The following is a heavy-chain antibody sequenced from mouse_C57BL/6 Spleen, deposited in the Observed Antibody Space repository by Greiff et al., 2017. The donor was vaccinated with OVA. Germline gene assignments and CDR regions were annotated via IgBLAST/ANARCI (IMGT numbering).Heavy chain of an antibody. J-gene: IGHJ4*01. CDR2: IWSDGST. CDR3: ARQGGSSYYYAMDY. CDR1: GFSLTSYG. D-gene: IGHD1-1*01. V-gene: IGHV2-6-1*01. Sequence: VQRVESGPGLVAPSQSLSITCTVSGFSLTSYGVHWVRQPPGKGLAWLVVIWSDGSTTYNSALKSRLSISKDNSKSQVFLKMNSLQTDDTAMYYCARQGGSSYYYAMDYWGQGTSVTVSS.